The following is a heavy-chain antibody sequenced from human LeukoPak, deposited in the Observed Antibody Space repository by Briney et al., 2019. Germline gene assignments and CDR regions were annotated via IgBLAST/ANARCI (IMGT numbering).Heavy chain of an antibody. CDR3: ARSSSRGYFQH. CDR1: GGSISSSSYY. D-gene: IGHD6-13*01. CDR2: KYYSGNS. Sequence: SETLSLTCTVSGGSISSSSYYWGWIRQPPGKGLELIGSKYYSGNSYYNPSLKSRISISVDTSKNQFSLKLSSVTAADTAVYYCARSSSRGYFQHWGQGTLVTVSS. V-gene: IGHV4-39*01. J-gene: IGHJ1*01.